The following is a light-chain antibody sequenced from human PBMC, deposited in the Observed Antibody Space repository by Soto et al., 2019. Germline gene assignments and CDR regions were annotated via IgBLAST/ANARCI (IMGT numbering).Light chain of an antibody. CDR3: QQRSNSIT. J-gene: IGKJ5*01. CDR1: QSVSSSY. V-gene: IGKV3D-20*02. Sequence: EIVLTQSPGTLSLSPVERATLSCMASQSVSSSYLAWYQQKPGQAPRLLIYGASNRATGIPARFSGSGSGTDFTLTISSLEPEDFAVYYCQQRSNSITFGQGTRLEIK. CDR2: GAS.